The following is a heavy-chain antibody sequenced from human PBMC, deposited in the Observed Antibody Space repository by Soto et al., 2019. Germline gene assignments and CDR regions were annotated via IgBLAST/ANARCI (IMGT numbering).Heavy chain of an antibody. Sequence: QVQLEQSGAEVKKPGASVKVSCKASGYTFTSYGISWVRQAPGQGLEWMGRISAYNGNTNYAQKLQGRVTMTTDTSTSTASMELRSLRSDDTAVYYCARVVGALGPWFDPRGQGTLVTVSS. J-gene: IGHJ5*01. CDR3: ARVVGALGPWFDP. CDR2: ISAYNGNT. CDR1: GYTFTSYG. V-gene: IGHV1-18*01. D-gene: IGHD2-15*01.